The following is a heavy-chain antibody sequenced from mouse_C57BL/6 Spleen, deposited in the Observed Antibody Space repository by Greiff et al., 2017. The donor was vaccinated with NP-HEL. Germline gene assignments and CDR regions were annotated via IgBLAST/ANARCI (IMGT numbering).Heavy chain of an antibody. CDR1: GYTFTDYN. Sequence: EVQLQESGPELVKPGASVKIPCKASGYTFTDYNMDWVKQSHGKSLEWIGDINPNNGGTNYNQKFKGKATLTVDKSSSTAYMELRSLTSEDTAVYYCARGYYYAMDYWGQGTSVTVSS. CDR2: INPNNGGT. J-gene: IGHJ4*01. V-gene: IGHV1-18*01. CDR3: ARGYYYAMDY.